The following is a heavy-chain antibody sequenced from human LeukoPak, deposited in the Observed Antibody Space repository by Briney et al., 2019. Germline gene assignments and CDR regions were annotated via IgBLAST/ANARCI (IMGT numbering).Heavy chain of an antibody. CDR3: ASRNDILTGYVFDF. CDR1: GGAVSSSIYY. CDR2: IYYSGST. V-gene: IGHV4-39*01. D-gene: IGHD3-9*01. Sequence: SETLSLTCTVSGGAVSSSIYYWGWIRQPPGKDLEWIGSIYYSGSTSYNPSLKSRVTISVDTSKNQVSLELTSVTAADTAVYYCASRNDILTGYVFDFWGQGTLVTVPS. J-gene: IGHJ4*02.